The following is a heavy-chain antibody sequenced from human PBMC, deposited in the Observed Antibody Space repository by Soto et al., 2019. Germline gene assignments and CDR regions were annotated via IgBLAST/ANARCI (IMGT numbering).Heavy chain of an antibody. Sequence: QLQLVQSGAEVNNPGASLQVSCKASGYTFTSYAMHWVRQAPGQRLEWMGWINAGTGNTKYSQKFQGRVTITRDTPETTAYVGLSSLRCEDTAVYYCATGSMTTVALGYWGQGTLVTVSA. J-gene: IGHJ4*02. CDR1: GYTFTSYA. V-gene: IGHV1-3*01. CDR3: ATGSMTTVALGY. CDR2: INAGTGNT. D-gene: IGHD4-17*01.